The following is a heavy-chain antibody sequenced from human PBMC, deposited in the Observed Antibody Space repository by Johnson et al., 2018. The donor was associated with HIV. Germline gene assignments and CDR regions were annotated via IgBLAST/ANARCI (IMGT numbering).Heavy chain of an antibody. D-gene: IGHD3-16*01. V-gene: IGHV3-15*01. CDR2: IKSKTDGGTT. Sequence: VESGGGLVKPGGSLRLSCAASGFTFSNAWMSWVRQAPGKVLEWVGRIKSKTDGGTTDYAASVNGRFPISRVDSKNTLYLQMNSLKTEDTAVYYCSTYAALITMYVEIKDGAFDIWGQGTMVTVSS. CDR1: GFTFSNAW. J-gene: IGHJ3*02. CDR3: STYAALITMYVEIKDGAFDI.